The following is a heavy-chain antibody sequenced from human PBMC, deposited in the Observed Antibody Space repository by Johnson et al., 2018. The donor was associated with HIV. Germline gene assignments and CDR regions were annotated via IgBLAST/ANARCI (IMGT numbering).Heavy chain of an antibody. D-gene: IGHD3-22*01. CDR1: GFTFSS. CDR3: AKDRYYDSSGPDAFDI. Sequence: QVQLVESGGGVVQPGRSLRLSCAASGFTFSSMHWDRQAPGKGLEWVAVISHDGSHKYYADSVKGRFTISRDNSKNTLYLQMNSLRAEDTAVYYCAKDRYYDSSGPDAFDIWGHGTMVTVSS. CDR2: ISHDGSHK. V-gene: IGHV3-30*18. J-gene: IGHJ3*02.